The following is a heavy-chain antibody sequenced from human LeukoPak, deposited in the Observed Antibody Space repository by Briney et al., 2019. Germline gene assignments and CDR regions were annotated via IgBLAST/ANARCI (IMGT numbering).Heavy chain of an antibody. V-gene: IGHV3-23*01. J-gene: IGHJ4*02. CDR3: AKRAGLESIAARRPFDY. D-gene: IGHD6-6*01. Sequence: PGGSLRLSCAASGFPFSTYAMNWVRQAPGKGLEWVSAVTGSGTNSYYADSVKGRFTISRDNSKNTLYLQMNSLRAEDTAVYYCAKRAGLESIAARRPFDYWGQGTLVTVSS. CDR1: GFPFSTYA. CDR2: VTGSGTNS.